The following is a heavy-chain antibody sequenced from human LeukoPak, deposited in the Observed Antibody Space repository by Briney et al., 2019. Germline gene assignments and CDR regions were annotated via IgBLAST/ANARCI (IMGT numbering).Heavy chain of an antibody. CDR3: ATRRADYSDY. V-gene: IGHV3-23*01. J-gene: IGHJ4*02. CDR1: GFTFSSYG. CDR2: ISGSGGST. Sequence: GGSLRLSCAASGFTFSSYGMSWVRQAPGKGLEWVSAISGSGGSTYYADSVKGRFTISRDNSKDTLYLQMNSLRAEDTAVYYCATRRADYSDYWGQGTLVTVSS.